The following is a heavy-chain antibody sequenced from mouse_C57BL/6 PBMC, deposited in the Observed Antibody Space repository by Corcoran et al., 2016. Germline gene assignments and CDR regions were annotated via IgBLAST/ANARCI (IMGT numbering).Heavy chain of an antibody. Sequence: QIQLVQSGPELKKPGETVKISCKASGYTFTTYGMSWVKQAPGKGLKWMGWINTYSGVPTYADDFKGRFAFSLETSASTAYLQINNLKNEDTATYFCARTSTVVATGDAMDYWGQGTSVTVSS. D-gene: IGHD1-1*01. V-gene: IGHV9-3*01. CDR2: INTYSGVP. CDR3: ARTSTVVATGDAMDY. CDR1: GYTFTTYG. J-gene: IGHJ4*01.